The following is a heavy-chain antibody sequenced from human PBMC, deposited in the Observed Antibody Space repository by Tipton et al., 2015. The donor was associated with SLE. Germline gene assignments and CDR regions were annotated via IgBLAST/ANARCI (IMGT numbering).Heavy chain of an antibody. J-gene: IGHJ4*02. Sequence: TLSLTCTVSGGSISSYYWSWIRQPPGKGLEWIGYIYYSGSTNYNPSLKSRVTISIDTSKNQFSLNLTSVTAADTAVYYCALGGSSIDYWSQGTLVTVSS. CDR3: ALGGSSIDY. CDR2: IYYSGST. V-gene: IGHV4-59*01. D-gene: IGHD6-6*01. CDR1: GGSISSYY.